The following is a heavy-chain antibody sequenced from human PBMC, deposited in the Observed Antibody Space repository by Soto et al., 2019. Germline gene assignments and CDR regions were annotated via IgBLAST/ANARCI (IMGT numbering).Heavy chain of an antibody. CDR3: ARHGRFLEWLYPWYYGMDV. CDR2: VYYSGTT. Sequence: TSETLSLTCTGSGGSSDSGHYYCSWIRQPPGKGLEWIGYVYYSGTTNYNPFLKSRVTLSLDKSKNQFSLKMNSVTAADTAVYYCARHGRFLEWLYPWYYGMDVWGQGTTVT. J-gene: IGHJ6*02. CDR1: GGSSDSGHYY. D-gene: IGHD3-3*01. V-gene: IGHV4-61*01.